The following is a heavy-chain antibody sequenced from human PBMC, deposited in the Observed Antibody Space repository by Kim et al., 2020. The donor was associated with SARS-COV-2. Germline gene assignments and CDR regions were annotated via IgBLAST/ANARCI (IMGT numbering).Heavy chain of an antibody. CDR3: AGGRAGVVPSPILGLGPYYYYAMDV. V-gene: IGHV4-34*01. CDR2: VKHSGIT. CDR1: GGSFSAYS. Sequence: SETLSLTCAVYGGSFSAYSWIWILQAPGKGLEWIGVVKHSGITKCHPSLESRDTISVDTSKNQFSLKLPSVTAPDTDVFYCAGGRAGVVPSPILGLGPYYYYAMDVWGQGTTVTVS. J-gene: IGHJ6*02. D-gene: IGHD3-3*01.